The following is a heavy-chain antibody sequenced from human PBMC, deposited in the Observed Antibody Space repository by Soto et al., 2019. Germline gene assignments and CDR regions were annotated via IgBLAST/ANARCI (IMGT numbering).Heavy chain of an antibody. CDR3: ARPIWSELQTTLYYYYGMDV. J-gene: IGHJ6*02. CDR2: IIPIFGTA. V-gene: IGHV1-69*13. Sequence: ASVKVSCKASGGTFSSYAISWVRQAPGQGLEWVGGIIPIFGTANYAQKFQGRVTITADESTSTAYMELSSLRSEDTAVYYCARPIWSELQTTLYYYYGMDVWGQGTTVTVSS. D-gene: IGHD1-7*01. CDR1: GGTFSSYA.